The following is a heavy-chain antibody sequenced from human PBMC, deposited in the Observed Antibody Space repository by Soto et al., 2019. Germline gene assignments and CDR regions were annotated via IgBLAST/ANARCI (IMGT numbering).Heavy chain of an antibody. CDR1: GYTFTGYY. V-gene: IGHV1-2*04. D-gene: IGHD6-6*01. Sequence: ASVKVSCKASGYTFTGYYMHWVRQAPGEGLEWMGWINPNSGGTNYAQKFQGWVTMTRDTSISTAYMELSRLRSDDTAVYYCARVPSGLDSSSSAPYYYGMEGWGQGTTVTVCS. CDR2: INPNSGGT. CDR3: ARVPSGLDSSSSAPYYYGMEG. J-gene: IGHJ6*01.